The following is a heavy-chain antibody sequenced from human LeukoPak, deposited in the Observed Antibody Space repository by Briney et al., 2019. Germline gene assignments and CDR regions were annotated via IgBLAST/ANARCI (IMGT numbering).Heavy chain of an antibody. CDR1: VYTFTHYF. D-gene: IGHD1-26*01. V-gene: IGHV1-2*06. Sequence: SSVKVSCKTSVYTFTHYFMHWVRPAPRQGLEWMGRINPNNGGTNYAHQFQGRVTMTRDTSISTAYMGLSRLRFDDTAVYYCARWVGARSYTDVWGKETTVTVSS. CDR2: INPNNGGT. CDR3: ARWVGARSYTDV. J-gene: IGHJ6*03.